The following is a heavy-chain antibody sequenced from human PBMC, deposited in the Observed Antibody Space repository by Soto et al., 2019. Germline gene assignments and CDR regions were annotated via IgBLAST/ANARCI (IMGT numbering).Heavy chain of an antibody. CDR2: IFYLGSS. CDR1: GDAIISSDFY. Sequence: SETLSLTCTVSGDAIISSDFYWCWVRQPPGKGLEWIGSIFYLGSSYYNPSLKSRVTMSVDTSKNQFSLRLRSVTAADTALYFCARHSLALRKNNWFDPWGQGIMVTVSS. CDR3: ARHSLALRKNNWFDP. J-gene: IGHJ5*02. V-gene: IGHV4-39*01. D-gene: IGHD3-3*02.